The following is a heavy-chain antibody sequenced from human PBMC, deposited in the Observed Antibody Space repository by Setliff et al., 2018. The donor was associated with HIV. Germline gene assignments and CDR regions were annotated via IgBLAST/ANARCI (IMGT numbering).Heavy chain of an antibody. D-gene: IGHD3-3*01. V-gene: IGHV3-48*04. J-gene: IGHJ4*02. CDR2: ISSSSGIK. Sequence: GGSLRLSCAASGFTFSTYNINWVRQAPGKGLEWVSYISSSSGIKYYADSVKGRFTISRDIAKNSLYLQMNSLRVEDTAVYYCAREEPFWNGYYYTYYFDSWGQGTLVTVSS. CDR1: GFTFSTYN. CDR3: AREEPFWNGYYYTYYFDS.